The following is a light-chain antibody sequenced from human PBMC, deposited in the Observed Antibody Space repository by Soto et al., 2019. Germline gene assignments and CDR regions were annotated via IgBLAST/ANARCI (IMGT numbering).Light chain of an antibody. CDR2: DVT. Sequence: QSALTQPASVSGSPGQSITMSCTGTSSDVGGYSYVSWYQQHPGKAPKLMIYDVTYRPSDVSNRFSGSKSGNTASLTISGLQAEDEADYYCSSFTSSSTKVFGGGTKLTVL. CDR3: SSFTSSSTKV. CDR1: SSDVGGYSY. V-gene: IGLV2-14*01. J-gene: IGLJ2*01.